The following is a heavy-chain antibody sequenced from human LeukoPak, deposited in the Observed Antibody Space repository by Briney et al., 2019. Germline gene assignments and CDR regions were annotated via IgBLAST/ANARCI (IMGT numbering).Heavy chain of an antibody. J-gene: IGHJ6*02. CDR2: INPNSGGT. Sequence: ASVKVSCKASGYTFTGYYMHWVRQAPGQGLEWMGWINPNSGGTNYAQKFQGRVTMTRDTSISTAYMELSRLRSDDTAVYYCARHRVVVVPAATAYYYYGMDVWGQGTTVTVSS. D-gene: IGHD2-2*01. CDR1: GYTFTGYY. V-gene: IGHV1-2*02. CDR3: ARHRVVVVPAATAYYYYGMDV.